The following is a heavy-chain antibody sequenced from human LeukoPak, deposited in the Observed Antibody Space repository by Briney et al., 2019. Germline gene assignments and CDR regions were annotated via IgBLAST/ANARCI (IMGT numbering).Heavy chain of an antibody. CDR1: GCTFTSYD. J-gene: IGHJ6*02. CDR2: MNPNSGNT. Sequence: ASVKVSCKASGCTFTSYDINWVRQATGQGLEWMGWMNPNSGNTGYAQKFQGRVTMTRNTSISTAYMELSSLRSEDTAVYYCARVRSTSSRRGYYYGMDVWGQGTTVTVSS. CDR3: ARVRSTSSRRGYYYGMDV. D-gene: IGHD2-2*01. V-gene: IGHV1-8*01.